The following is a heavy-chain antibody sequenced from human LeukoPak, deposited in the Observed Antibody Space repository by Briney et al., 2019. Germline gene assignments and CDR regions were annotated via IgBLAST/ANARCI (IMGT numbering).Heavy chain of an antibody. CDR3: ARATLTTVGNYYYYYGMDV. D-gene: IGHD4-23*01. CDR1: GFTFSSYS. V-gene: IGHV3-21*01. J-gene: IGHJ6*02. Sequence: GGSLRLSCAASGFTFSSYSMNWVRQAPGKGLEWVSSISSSSSYIYYADSVKGRFTISRDNAKNSLYLQKNSLRAEDTAVYYCARATLTTVGNYYYYYGMDVWGQGTTVTVSS. CDR2: ISSSSSYI.